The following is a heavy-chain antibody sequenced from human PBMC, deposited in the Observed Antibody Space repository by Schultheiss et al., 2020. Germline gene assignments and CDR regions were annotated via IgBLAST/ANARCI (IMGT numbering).Heavy chain of an antibody. CDR2: IYSGGST. CDR3: ARDPYGGWYSN. CDR1: GFTVSSNY. D-gene: IGHD6-19*01. J-gene: IGHJ4*02. Sequence: GESLKISCAASGFTVSSNYMSWVRQAPGKGLEWVSVIYSGGSTYYADSVKGRFTISRDNSKNTLYLQMNSLRAEDTAVYYCARDPYGGWYSNWGQGTLVTVSS. V-gene: IGHV3-53*01.